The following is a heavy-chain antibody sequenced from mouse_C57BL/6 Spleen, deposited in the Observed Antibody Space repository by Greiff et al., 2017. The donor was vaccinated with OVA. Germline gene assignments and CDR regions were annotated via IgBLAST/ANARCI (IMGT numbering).Heavy chain of an antibody. CDR3: ARGGVDSSDDFAY. Sequence: VQLQQSGAELVRPGSSVKLSCKASGYTFTSYCMHWVKQRPRQGLEWIGNIDPSDSDTHYNQKFKDKATLTVDKSSSTVYMQLSRLTSEDSAVYYCARGGVDSSDDFAYWGQGTLVTVSA. CDR1: GYTFTSYC. V-gene: IGHV1-52*01. J-gene: IGHJ3*01. CDR2: IDPSDSDT. D-gene: IGHD3-2*02.